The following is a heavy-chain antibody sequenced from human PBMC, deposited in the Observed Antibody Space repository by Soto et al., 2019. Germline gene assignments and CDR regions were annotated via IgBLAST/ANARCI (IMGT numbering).Heavy chain of an antibody. CDR1: GYTLASYG. D-gene: IGHD3-22*01. CDR2: ISAYNGNT. CDR3: ARSGSSGYYFDY. J-gene: IGHJ4*02. Sequence: ASVTVSCKDSGYTLASYGVGWVRQAPGQGLEWMGWISAYNGNTNYAQKLQGRVTMTTDTSTSTAYMELRSLRFDDTAVYYCARSGSSGYYFDYWGQGTLVTVSS. V-gene: IGHV1-18*01.